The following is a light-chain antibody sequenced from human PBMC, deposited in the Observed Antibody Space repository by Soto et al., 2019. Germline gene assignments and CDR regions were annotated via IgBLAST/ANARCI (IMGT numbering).Light chain of an antibody. CDR2: DVS. J-gene: IGLJ1*01. CDR1: SSDVGGYNY. V-gene: IGLV2-14*01. Sequence: QAVVTQPASVSGSPGQSITISCTGTSSDVGGYNYVSWYQQHPGKAPKLMIYDVSNRPSGVSNRFSGSKSGNTASLTISGLQAEDEADYYCSSYTSSSDSVFGTGTKLTVL. CDR3: SSYTSSSDSV.